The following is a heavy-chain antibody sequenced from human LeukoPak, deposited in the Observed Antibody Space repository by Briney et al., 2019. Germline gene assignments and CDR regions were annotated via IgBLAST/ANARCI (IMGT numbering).Heavy chain of an antibody. Sequence: PSQTLSLTCTVSGGSISSGGYSWSWIRQPPGKGLEWIGYIYYSGSTNYNPSLKSRVTISVDTSKNQFSLKLSSVTAADTAVYYCASITRIYDSSGYIDYWGQGTLVTVSS. CDR2: IYYSGST. CDR1: GGSISSGGYS. CDR3: ASITRIYDSSGYIDY. D-gene: IGHD3-22*01. V-gene: IGHV4-61*08. J-gene: IGHJ4*02.